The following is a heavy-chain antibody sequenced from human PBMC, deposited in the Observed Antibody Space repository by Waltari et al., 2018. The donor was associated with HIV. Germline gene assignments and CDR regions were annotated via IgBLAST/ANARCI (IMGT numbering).Heavy chain of an antibody. V-gene: IGHV4-61*02. D-gene: IGHD3-9*01. J-gene: IGHJ2*01. Sequence: QVQLQESGPGLVKPSQTLSLTCTVSGGSITSGDYSLTWIRQPAGKGLEWIGRVYTSGSANYNPSLRSRVTMSLDTSKNQFSLKLTSVTAADTAVYYCARGLDILTGHYHWFLDVWGRGTLVTVSS. CDR3: ARGLDILTGHYHWFLDV. CDR2: VYTSGSA. CDR1: GGSITSGDYS.